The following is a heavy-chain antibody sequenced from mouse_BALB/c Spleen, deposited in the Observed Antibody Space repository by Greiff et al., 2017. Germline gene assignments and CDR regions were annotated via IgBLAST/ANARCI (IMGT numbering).Heavy chain of an antibody. CDR2: ISSGGSYT. J-gene: IGHJ2*01. CDR1: GFTFSSYT. V-gene: IGHV5-6-4*01. CDR3: TRVLYYGSPFFDY. D-gene: IGHD1-1*01. Sequence: EVQGVESGGGLVKPGGSLKLSCAASGFTFSSYTMSWVRQTPEKRLEWVATISSGGSYTYYPDSVKGRFTISRDNAKNTLYLQMSSLKSEDTAMYYCTRVLYYGSPFFDYWGQGTTLTVSS.